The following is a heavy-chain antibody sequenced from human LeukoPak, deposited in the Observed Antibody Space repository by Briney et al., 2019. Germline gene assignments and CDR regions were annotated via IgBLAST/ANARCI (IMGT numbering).Heavy chain of an antibody. CDR3: ARHLSGVTGYSYGRGIDY. J-gene: IGHJ4*02. D-gene: IGHD5-18*01. Sequence: GGSLRLSCAASGFTFSSYWMSWVRQAPGKGLEWVANIKQDGSEKYYVDSVKGRFTISRDNAKNSLYLQMDSLRAEDTAVYYCARHLSGVTGYSYGRGIDYWGQGTLVTVSS. CDR1: GFTFSSYW. CDR2: IKQDGSEK. V-gene: IGHV3-7*01.